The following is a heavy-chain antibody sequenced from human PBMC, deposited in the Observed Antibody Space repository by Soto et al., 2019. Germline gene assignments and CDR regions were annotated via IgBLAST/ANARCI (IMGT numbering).Heavy chain of an antibody. CDR2: ISSSSSYI. CDR3: ARYIVVPAALDY. D-gene: IGHD2-2*01. V-gene: IGHV3-21*01. Sequence: GGSLRLSCAASGFTFSSYSMNWVRQAPGKGLEWVSSISSSSSYIYYADSVKGRFTISRDNAKNSLYLQMNSLRAEDTAVYYCARYIVVPAALDYWGQGKLVNVS. J-gene: IGHJ4*02. CDR1: GFTFSSYS.